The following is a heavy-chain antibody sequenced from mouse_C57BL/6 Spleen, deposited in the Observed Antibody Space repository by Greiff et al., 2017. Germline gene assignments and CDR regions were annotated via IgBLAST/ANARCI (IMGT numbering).Heavy chain of an antibody. D-gene: IGHD4-1*01. V-gene: IGHV1-52*01. Sequence: QVQLQQPGAELVRPGSSVTLSCKASGYTFTSYWMHWVKQRPIQGLEWIGNIDPSDSETHYNQKFKDKATLTVDKSSSTAYMQLSSLTSEDSAVYYCERWGDWDTVYWGQGTTLTVSS. CDR1: GYTFTSYW. CDR2: IDPSDSET. J-gene: IGHJ2*01. CDR3: ERWGDWDTVY.